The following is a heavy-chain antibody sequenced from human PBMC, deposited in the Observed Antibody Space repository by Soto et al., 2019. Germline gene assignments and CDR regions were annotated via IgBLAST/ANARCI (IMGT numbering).Heavy chain of an antibody. CDR1: GFPFSSYG. CDR2: IWYDGSNK. V-gene: IGHV3-33*03. J-gene: IGHJ5*02. D-gene: IGHD3-3*01. Sequence: SLRLSCAASGFPFSSYGMHWVRQAPGKGLDWVAVIWYDGSNKDYADSVKGRFTISKDTSKNQVVLTMTNMDPVDTATYYCVRFLEWLLLPSGFDPWGQGTLVTVSS. CDR3: VRFLEWLLLPSGFDP.